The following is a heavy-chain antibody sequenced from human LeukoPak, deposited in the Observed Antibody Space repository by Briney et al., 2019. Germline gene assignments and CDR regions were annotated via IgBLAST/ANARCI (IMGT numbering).Heavy chain of an antibody. Sequence: ASVKVSCKASGYTFTSYGISWVRQAPGQGLEWMGWISAYNGNTNYAQKLQGRVTMTTDTSTSTAYMELRSLRSDDTAVYYCARAGMYCSGGRCTVGSRSPFDYWGQGTLVTVSS. CDR2: ISAYNGNT. CDR1: GYTFTSYG. V-gene: IGHV1-18*01. CDR3: ARAGMYCSGGRCTVGSRSPFDY. D-gene: IGHD2-15*01. J-gene: IGHJ4*02.